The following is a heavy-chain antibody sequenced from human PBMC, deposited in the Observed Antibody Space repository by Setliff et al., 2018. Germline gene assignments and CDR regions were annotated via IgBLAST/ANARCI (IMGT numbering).Heavy chain of an antibody. CDR1: GGSVSSTSHY. Sequence: PSETLSLTCNVSGGSVSSTSHYWGWIRQPPGKGMEWIGSVYYSGYTYYNPSLQSRVTISVDMSKNQFSMKLTSVTAADTAVYYCARGLAVNRFDPWGQGTLVTVSS. V-gene: IGHV4-39*07. CDR2: VYYSGYT. CDR3: ARGLAVNRFDP. D-gene: IGHD3-16*01. J-gene: IGHJ5*02.